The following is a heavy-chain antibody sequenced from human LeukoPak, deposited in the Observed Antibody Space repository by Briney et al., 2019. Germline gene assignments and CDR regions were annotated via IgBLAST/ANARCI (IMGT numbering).Heavy chain of an antibody. CDR1: GFTFSSYA. D-gene: IGHD4-4*01. CDR3: AKGRYSNYETMYNWFDP. Sequence: GGSLRLSCAASGFTFSSYAMSWVRQAPGKGLEWVSAISGSGGSTYYADSVKGRFTISRDNSKNTLYLQMNSPRAEDTAVYYCAKGRYSNYETMYNWFDPWGQGTLVTVSS. V-gene: IGHV3-23*01. J-gene: IGHJ5*02. CDR2: ISGSGGST.